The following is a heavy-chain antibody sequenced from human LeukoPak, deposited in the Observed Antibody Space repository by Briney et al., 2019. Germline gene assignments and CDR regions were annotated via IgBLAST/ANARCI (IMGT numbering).Heavy chain of an antibody. Sequence: GGSLRLSCAASGFTFSSYEMNWVRQAPGKGLEWVSYISSSGSTIYYADSVKGRFTISRDNAKNSLYLQMNSLRADDTAVYYCARRRGGYCFDYWGQGTLVTVSS. CDR1: GFTFSSYE. CDR2: ISSSGSTI. D-gene: IGHD1-26*01. J-gene: IGHJ4*02. CDR3: ARRRGGYCFDY. V-gene: IGHV3-48*03.